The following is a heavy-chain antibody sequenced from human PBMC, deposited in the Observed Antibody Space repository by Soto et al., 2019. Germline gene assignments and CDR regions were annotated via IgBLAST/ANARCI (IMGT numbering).Heavy chain of an antibody. CDR1: GYTFTSYY. J-gene: IGHJ3*02. D-gene: IGHD2-15*01. Sequence: ASVKVSCKASGYTFTSYYMHWVRQAPGQGLEWMGIINPSGGSTSYAQKFQGRVTMTRDTSTSTVHMELSSLRSEDTAVYYCARDREGYCSGGSCYSGAFDIWGQGTMVTVSS. CDR2: INPSGGST. CDR3: ARDREGYCSGGSCYSGAFDI. V-gene: IGHV1-46*03.